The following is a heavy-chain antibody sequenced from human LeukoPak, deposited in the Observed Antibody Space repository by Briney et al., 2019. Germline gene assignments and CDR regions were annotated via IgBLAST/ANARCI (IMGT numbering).Heavy chain of an antibody. V-gene: IGHV3-9*01. CDR1: GFTFSSYA. J-gene: IGHJ3*02. CDR2: ISWNSGSI. CDR3: AKTYSSGWYGAFDI. Sequence: GGSLRLSCAASGFTFSSYAMHWVRQAPGKGLEWVSGISWNSGSIGYADSVKGRFTISRDNAKNSLYLQMNSLRAEDTALYYCAKTYSSGWYGAFDIWGQGTMVTVSS. D-gene: IGHD6-19*01.